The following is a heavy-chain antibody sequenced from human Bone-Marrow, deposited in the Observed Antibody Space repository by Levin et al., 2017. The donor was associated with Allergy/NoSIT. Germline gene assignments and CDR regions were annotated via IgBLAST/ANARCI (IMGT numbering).Heavy chain of an antibody. CDR3: ARDASDILTGYDL. CDR1: GFSFGDYY. Sequence: GESLKISCAASGFSFGDYYMSWIRQAPGKGLEFIAFISSSGYSLNYADSVKGRFTISRDNDKDSLHLQMNRLRVEDTAVYYCARDASDILTGYDLWGQGTLVSVSS. D-gene: IGHD3-9*01. J-gene: IGHJ4*02. V-gene: IGHV3-11*01. CDR2: ISSSGYSL.